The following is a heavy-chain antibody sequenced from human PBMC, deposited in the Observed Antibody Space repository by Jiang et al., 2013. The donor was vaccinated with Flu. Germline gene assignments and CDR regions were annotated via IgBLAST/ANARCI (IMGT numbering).Heavy chain of an antibody. CDR2: INTGNGDT. D-gene: IGHD6-13*01. CDR3: ARRLATGGTGFFYYYGLDV. J-gene: IGHJ6*02. V-gene: IGHV1-3*04. Sequence: CKTSGYTFSSYAVYWVRQAPGHRLEYMGWINTGNGDTKYSQKFQGRVTISRDTSASTAYMELSSLRSEDTAVYYCARRLATGGTGFFYYYGLDVWGQGTTVTVSS. CDR1: GYTFSSYA.